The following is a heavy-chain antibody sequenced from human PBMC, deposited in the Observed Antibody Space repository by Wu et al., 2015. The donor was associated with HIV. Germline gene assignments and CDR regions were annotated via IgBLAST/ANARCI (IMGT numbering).Heavy chain of an antibody. V-gene: IGHV1-69*18. CDR2: IVPVFDTT. CDR1: GGTFSTYA. CDR3: VAPMIVMSRGFDF. Sequence: VQLVQSGAEVKRPGASVRLSCKASGGTFSTYAINWVRQAPGQGLEWMGRIVPVFDTTNYAHKFQGRVTITADESTTTAYMELSSLRFEDTAVYYCVAPMIVMSRGFDFWGQGTLVTVSS. D-gene: IGHD3-22*01. J-gene: IGHJ4*02.